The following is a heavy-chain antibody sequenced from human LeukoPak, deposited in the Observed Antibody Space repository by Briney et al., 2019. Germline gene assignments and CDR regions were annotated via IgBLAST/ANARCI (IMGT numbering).Heavy chain of an antibody. J-gene: IGHJ3*02. CDR2: VYYSGST. CDR1: GGSISSSSDY. V-gene: IGHV4-39*01. Sequence: SETLSLTCTVSGGSISSSSDYWDWIRQPPGKGLEWIGSVYYSGSTYYNPSLKSRVTMSVDTSKNQFSLNLSSVTAADTAVYYCARRQYDFWSRASDSRAGFDIWGQGTMVIVSS. CDR3: ARRQYDFWSRASDSRAGFDI. D-gene: IGHD3-3*01.